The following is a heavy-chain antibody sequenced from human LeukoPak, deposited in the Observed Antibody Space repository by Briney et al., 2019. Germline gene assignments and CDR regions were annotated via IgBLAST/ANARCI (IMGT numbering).Heavy chain of an antibody. Sequence: SETLSLTCAVYGGSFSGYYWSWIRQPPGKGLEWIGEINHSGSTNYNPSLKSRVTISVDTSKNQFSLKLSYVTAADTAVYYCARFGSGWYYFDYWGQGTLVTVSS. D-gene: IGHD6-19*01. V-gene: IGHV4-34*01. CDR1: GGSFSGYY. CDR2: INHSGST. J-gene: IGHJ4*02. CDR3: ARFGSGWYYFDY.